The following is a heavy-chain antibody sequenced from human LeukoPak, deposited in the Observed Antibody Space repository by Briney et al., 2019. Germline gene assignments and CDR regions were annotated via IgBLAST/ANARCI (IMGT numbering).Heavy chain of an antibody. Sequence: AGGSLRLSCAASGFTFSTYWMSWVRQAPGKGLEWVANIKQEGSEKYYVDSVKGRFTISRDNAKNSLYLQMNSLRAEDTAVYYCARESRGYYHDTQPGAFDIWGQGTMVTVSS. D-gene: IGHD3-22*01. CDR1: GFTFSTYW. J-gene: IGHJ3*02. CDR2: IKQEGSEK. V-gene: IGHV3-7*01. CDR3: ARESRGYYHDTQPGAFDI.